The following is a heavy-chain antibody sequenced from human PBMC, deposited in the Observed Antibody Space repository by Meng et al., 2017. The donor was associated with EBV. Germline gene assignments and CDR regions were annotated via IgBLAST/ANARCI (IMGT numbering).Heavy chain of an antibody. D-gene: IGHD5-12*01. V-gene: IGHV3-30-3*01. Sequence: QGRLGEVGGCVVQPGRALRLSCAASGFTFSSYAMHGVRQAPGKGLEWVAVISYDGSNKYYADSVKGRFTISRDNSKNTLYLQMNSLRAEDTAVYYCAGGQQWLRSPYFDYWGQGTLVTVSS. CDR3: AGGQQWLRSPYFDY. CDR1: GFTFSSYA. J-gene: IGHJ4*02. CDR2: ISYDGSNK.